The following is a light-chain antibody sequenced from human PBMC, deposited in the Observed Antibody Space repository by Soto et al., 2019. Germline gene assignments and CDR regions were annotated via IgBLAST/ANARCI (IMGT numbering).Light chain of an antibody. Sequence: EAVMTQSPATLSVSPGERATLSCRASQSVYSSLAWYQQKHGQAPRLLIYGASTRATGIPARFSGSGSGTEFTLTISRLQSEDFAVYYCQQYNNWPRTFGQGTKVDIK. CDR1: QSVYSS. CDR2: GAS. J-gene: IGKJ1*01. CDR3: QQYNNWPRT. V-gene: IGKV3-15*01.